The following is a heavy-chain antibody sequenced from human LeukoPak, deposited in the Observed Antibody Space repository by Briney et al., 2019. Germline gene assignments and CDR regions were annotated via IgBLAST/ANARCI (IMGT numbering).Heavy chain of an antibody. J-gene: IGHJ4*02. D-gene: IGHD2-2*01. CDR2: ISSSSSHI. CDR3: ARVMPTLDY. Sequence: PGGSLRLSCAASGFTFTTYSMNWVRQAPGKGLEWVSSISSSSSHIYYADSVKGRFTISRDSAKNSLYLQMNSLRAEDTAVYYCARVMPTLDYWGQGTLVTVSS. V-gene: IGHV3-21*01. CDR1: GFTFTTYS.